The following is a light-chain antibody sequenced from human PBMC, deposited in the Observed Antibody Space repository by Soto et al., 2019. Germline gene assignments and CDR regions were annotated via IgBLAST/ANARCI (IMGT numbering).Light chain of an antibody. CDR1: QSVSTGY. CDR2: GAS. CDR3: QQYVTTPWT. J-gene: IGKJ1*01. Sequence: EIVLTQSPGTLSLSPGERATLSCRASQSVSTGYLAWYQQKPGQAPRLIIYGASSRATGIPDRFSGSGSGTDFTLTIARLEPEDFAVYHCQQYVTTPWTFGQGTKVELK. V-gene: IGKV3-20*01.